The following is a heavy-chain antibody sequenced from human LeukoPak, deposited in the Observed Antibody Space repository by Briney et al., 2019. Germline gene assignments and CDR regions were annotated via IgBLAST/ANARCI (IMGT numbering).Heavy chain of an antibody. V-gene: IGHV1-8*03. J-gene: IGHJ5*02. CDR2: MNPNSGNT. CDR1: GYTFTSYD. D-gene: IGHD3-10*01. Sequence: ASVKVSCKASGYTFTSYDINWVRQATGQGLEWMGWMNPNSGNTGYAQKFQGRVTITRNTSISTAYMELSSLRSEDTAVYYCARGTYYYGSGSTRTWFDPWGQGTLVTVSS. CDR3: ARGTYYYGSGSTRTWFDP.